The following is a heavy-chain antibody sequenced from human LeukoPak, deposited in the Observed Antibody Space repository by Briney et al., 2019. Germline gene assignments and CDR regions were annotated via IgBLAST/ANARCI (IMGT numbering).Heavy chain of an antibody. D-gene: IGHD2/OR15-2a*01. Sequence: SQTLSLTCSVSGDSIRSNNYYWTWVRQPAGKGLEWIGRIYTSGSTLYSPYLQSRVTISIDKSKNQFSLRLTSVTAADTAVYYCASGNTLKGVDYWGQGTLVSVSS. J-gene: IGHJ4*02. V-gene: IGHV4-61*02. CDR1: GDSIRSNNYY. CDR3: ASGNTLKGVDY. CDR2: IYTSGST.